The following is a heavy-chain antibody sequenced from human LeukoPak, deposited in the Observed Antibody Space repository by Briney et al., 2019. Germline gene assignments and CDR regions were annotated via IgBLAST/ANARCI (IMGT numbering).Heavy chain of an antibody. D-gene: IGHD2-15*01. J-gene: IGHJ4*02. CDR1: GFTFSSYA. Sequence: GGSLRLSCAASGFTFSSYAMSWVRQAPGKGLEWVSAISGSGGSTYYADSVKGRFTISRDNSKNTLYLQMNRLRAEDTAVYYCAKDVWDIVVVVAAPVDYWGQGTLVTVSS. CDR2: ISGSGGST. V-gene: IGHV3-23*01. CDR3: AKDVWDIVVVVAAPVDY.